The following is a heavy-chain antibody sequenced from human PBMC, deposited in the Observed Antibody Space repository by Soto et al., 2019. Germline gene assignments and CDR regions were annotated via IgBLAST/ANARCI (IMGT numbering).Heavy chain of an antibody. Sequence: GSSVKVSCKASGYTFTSYYMHWVRQAPGQGLEWMGIINPSGGSTSYAQKFQGRVTMTRDTSTSTVYMELSSLRSEDTAVYYCARDQPYDVWSGYYTEGYYYYGMDVWGQGTTVTVSS. D-gene: IGHD3-3*01. J-gene: IGHJ6*02. CDR2: INPSGGST. V-gene: IGHV1-46*01. CDR1: GYTFTSYY. CDR3: ARDQPYDVWSGYYTEGYYYYGMDV.